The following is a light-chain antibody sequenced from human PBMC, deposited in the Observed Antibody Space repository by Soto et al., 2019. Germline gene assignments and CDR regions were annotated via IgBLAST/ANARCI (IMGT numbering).Light chain of an antibody. CDR1: QTISSW. CDR3: QQSYITPLT. J-gene: IGKJ1*01. Sequence: DIQMTQSPSTLSGSVGDRVTITCRASQTISSWLAWYQQKPGKAPKLLIYKASTLKSGVPSRFSGSGSGTDFTLTISSLQPEDFATYFCQQSYITPLTFGQGTKVDI. V-gene: IGKV1-5*03. CDR2: KAS.